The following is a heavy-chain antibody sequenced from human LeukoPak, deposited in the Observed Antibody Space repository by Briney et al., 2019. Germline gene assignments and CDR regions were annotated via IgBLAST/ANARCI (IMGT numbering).Heavy chain of an antibody. CDR1: GDSISRYY. J-gene: IGHJ4*02. CDR3: ATMTTVTGFDY. D-gene: IGHD4-11*01. CDR2: IYHSGTT. Sequence: PSETLSLTCTVSGDSISRYYWSWIRQPPGKGLEWIGYIYHSGTTNYNSPLKSRVTISIDTSKNQFSLRLSSVTAADTAIYYCATMTTVTGFDYWGRGTLVTVSS. V-gene: IGHV4-59*03.